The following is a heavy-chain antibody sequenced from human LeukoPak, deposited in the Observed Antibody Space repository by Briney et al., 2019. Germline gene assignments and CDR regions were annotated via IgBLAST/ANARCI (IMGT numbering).Heavy chain of an antibody. CDR2: IWYDGSNK. CDR1: GFTFSSYG. CDR3: AKGGEQKTFRWGMNY. V-gene: IGHV3-30*02. Sequence: GGSLRLSCAASGFTFSSYGMHWVRQAPGKGLEWVAVIWYDGSNKYYADSVKGRFTISRDNSKNTLYLQMNSLRPEDTALYYCAKGGEQKTFRWGMNYWGQGTLVTVSS. D-gene: IGHD2-21*01. J-gene: IGHJ4*02.